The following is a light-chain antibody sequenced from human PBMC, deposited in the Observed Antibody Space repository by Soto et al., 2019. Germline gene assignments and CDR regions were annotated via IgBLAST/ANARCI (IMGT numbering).Light chain of an antibody. Sequence: QSPLTQPPSTSVSPGQSVTFSCTGTSSDVGTYDYVSWYQQYPGKAPKLLIYGVTRRPSGVPDRFSGSKSGNTAALTVSGLQAGDEAYYYCSSYAGRTMYVFGTGTKVTVL. CDR2: GVT. J-gene: IGLJ1*01. CDR3: SSYAGRTMYV. CDR1: SSDVGTYDY. V-gene: IGLV2-8*01.